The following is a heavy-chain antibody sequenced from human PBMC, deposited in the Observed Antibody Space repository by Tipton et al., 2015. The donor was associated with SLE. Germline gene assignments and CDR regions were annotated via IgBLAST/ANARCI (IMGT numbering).Heavy chain of an antibody. D-gene: IGHD6-19*01. Sequence: TLSLTCTVSGGSMNIGVLYWGWIRQHPGKGLEWLGYISYSGSTYYNPSLKSRITISVDTSQNQFSLKLTSLIAADTAVYYCAAATSVAGGGWFDPWGQGTLVTVSS. CDR3: AAATSVAGGGWFDP. CDR2: ISYSGST. J-gene: IGHJ5*02. CDR1: GGSMNIGVLY. V-gene: IGHV4-31*03.